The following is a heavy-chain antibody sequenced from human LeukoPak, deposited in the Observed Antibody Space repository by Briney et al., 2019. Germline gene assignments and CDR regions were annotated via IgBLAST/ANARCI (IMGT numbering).Heavy chain of an antibody. Sequence: GGSLRLSCAASGFTFSSYAMHWVRQAPGKGLEWVAVISYDGSNKYYADSVKGRFTISRDNSKNTLYLQMNSLRAEDTAVYYCAKEDFYGDCPSFDYWGQGTLVTVSS. J-gene: IGHJ4*02. CDR1: GFTFSSYA. D-gene: IGHD4-17*01. CDR3: AKEDFYGDCPSFDY. CDR2: ISYDGSNK. V-gene: IGHV3-30-3*01.